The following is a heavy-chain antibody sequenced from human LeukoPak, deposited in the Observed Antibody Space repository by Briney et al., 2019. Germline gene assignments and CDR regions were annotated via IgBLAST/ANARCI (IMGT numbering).Heavy chain of an antibody. CDR1: GGSISSSSDY. CDR2: IYHSGST. J-gene: IGHJ4*02. V-gene: IGHV4-39*07. Sequence: PSETLSLTCTVSGGSISSSSDYWGWLRQAPGKGLEWIRSIYHSGSTYYNPSLKSRVTISVDTSKNQFSLKLSSVTAADTAVYYCARNYDYWGQGTLVTVSS. D-gene: IGHD5-24*01. CDR3: ARNYDY.